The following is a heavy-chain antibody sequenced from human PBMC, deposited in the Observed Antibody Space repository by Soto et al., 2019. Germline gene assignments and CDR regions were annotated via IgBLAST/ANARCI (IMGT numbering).Heavy chain of an antibody. Sequence: PSETLSLTCTVSGGSISHYYWSWLRQPPGKGLEWIGYISDSGSTYYNPSLKSRVIISVDTSKNQLALKVSSVTAADTAVYYCARRLTVTAYYFDFWGQGTLVTVSS. D-gene: IGHD2-21*02. V-gene: IGHV4-59*08. CDR1: GGSISHYY. CDR2: ISDSGST. CDR3: ARRLTVTAYYFDF. J-gene: IGHJ4*02.